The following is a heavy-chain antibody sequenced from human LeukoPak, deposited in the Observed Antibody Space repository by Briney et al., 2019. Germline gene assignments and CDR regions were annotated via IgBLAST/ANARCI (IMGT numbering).Heavy chain of an antibody. V-gene: IGHV4-30-2*03. D-gene: IGHD4-17*01. CDR1: GGSISSAGYS. CDR3: ARPDYGDYLGDAFDI. Sequence: SETLSLTCGVSGGSISSAGYSWSWIRQPPGKDLEWIGSIYYSGASSYNPSLKSRVTISVDTSKNQFSLKLSSVTAADTAVYYCARPDYGDYLGDAFDIWGQGTMVTVSS. J-gene: IGHJ3*02. CDR2: IYYSGAS.